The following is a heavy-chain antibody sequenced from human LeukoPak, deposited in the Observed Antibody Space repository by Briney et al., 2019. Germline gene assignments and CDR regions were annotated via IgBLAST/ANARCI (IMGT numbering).Heavy chain of an antibody. J-gene: IGHJ6*02. V-gene: IGHV4-34*01. CDR1: GGSFSGYY. D-gene: IGHD2-2*01. CDR2: INHSGST. Sequence: PSETLSLTCAVYGGSFSGYYWSWIRPPPGKGLEWIGEINHSGSTNYNPSLKSRVTISVDTSKNQFSLKLSSVTAADTAVYYCARDHIVVVPAAGYYYYGMDVWGQGTTVTVSS. CDR3: ARDHIVVVPAAGYYYYGMDV.